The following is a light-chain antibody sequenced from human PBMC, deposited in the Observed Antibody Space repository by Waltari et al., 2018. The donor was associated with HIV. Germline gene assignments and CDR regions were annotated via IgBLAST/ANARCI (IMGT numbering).Light chain of an antibody. J-gene: IGKJ3*01. CDR1: QSVLYSSNNKNY. V-gene: IGKV4-1*01. CDR3: QQYYSTPFT. Sequence: DIVLTKSPDSLAVSMGERATLNSTSSQSVLYSSNNKNYLAWYQQKPGQPPKLLIYWASARESGVPDRFSGSVSGTDFTLTISSLQAEDVAVYYCQQYYSTPFTFGPGTKVDIK. CDR2: WAS.